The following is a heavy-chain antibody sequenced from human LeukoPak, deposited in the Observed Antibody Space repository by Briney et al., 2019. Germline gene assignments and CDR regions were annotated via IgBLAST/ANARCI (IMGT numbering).Heavy chain of an antibody. Sequence: GASVRVSCKASGYTFTGSYMHWVRQAPGQGLEWVXXINLNSGGTNYAQKFQGRVTMTRDTSISTAYMELSSLRSDDTAVYYCARPSGGSGRWGDNWFDPWGQGTLVTVSS. CDR3: ARPSGGSGRWGDNWFDP. CDR1: GYTFTGSY. V-gene: IGHV1-2*02. D-gene: IGHD3-10*01. J-gene: IGHJ5*02. CDR2: INLNSGGT.